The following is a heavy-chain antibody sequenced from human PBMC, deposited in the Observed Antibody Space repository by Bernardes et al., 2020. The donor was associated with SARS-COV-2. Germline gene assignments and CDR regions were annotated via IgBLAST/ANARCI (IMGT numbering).Heavy chain of an antibody. CDR3: ASGAVLQYSYGYSLGWFDP. V-gene: IGHV1-2*04. J-gene: IGHJ5*02. CDR1: GHTFTGDY. CDR2: TNPNRGRT. D-gene: IGHD5-18*01. Sequence: ASVKVSCKASGHTFTGDYMHWARQAPGQGRAWKGWTNPNRGRTNHAQKLQGWVTMTRDTSISTAYMVLSRLRSDHTAVYYGASGAVLQYSYGYSLGWFDPWSQGTLVTVSS.